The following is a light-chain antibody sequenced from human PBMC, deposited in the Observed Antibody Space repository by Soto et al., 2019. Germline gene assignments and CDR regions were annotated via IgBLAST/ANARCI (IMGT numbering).Light chain of an antibody. J-gene: IGKJ4*01. V-gene: IGKV3-15*01. CDR1: QSVSNN. Sequence: EIVMTQSPATLSVSPGEGATLSCRASQSVSNNLAWYQQKPGQAPRLLIYGASTRATAIPARFSGSGSGTEFTLTISSLQSGDLAVYYCQQYKTWPLTFGGGTKVEIK. CDR3: QQYKTWPLT. CDR2: GAS.